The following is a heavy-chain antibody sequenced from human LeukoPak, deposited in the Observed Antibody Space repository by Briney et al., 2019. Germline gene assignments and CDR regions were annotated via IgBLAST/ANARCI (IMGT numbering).Heavy chain of an antibody. V-gene: IGHV4-4*02. Sequence: SETLSLTCAVSGGSISSSNWWSWVRQPPGQGLEWIGSIYYSGSTYYTPSLKSRVTISVDTSKNQFSLKLNSVTAADTAVYYCARGYYDSSGYYQSPIFDYWGQGTLVTVSS. D-gene: IGHD3-22*01. CDR3: ARGYYDSSGYYQSPIFDY. CDR1: GGSISSSNW. J-gene: IGHJ4*02. CDR2: IYYSGST.